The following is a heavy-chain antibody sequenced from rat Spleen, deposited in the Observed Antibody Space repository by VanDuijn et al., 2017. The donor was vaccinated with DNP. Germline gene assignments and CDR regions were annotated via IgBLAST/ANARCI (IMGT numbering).Heavy chain of an antibody. D-gene: IGHD1-4*01. CDR2: ISYDGSST. CDR3: AGRPPPTRGPFDY. J-gene: IGHJ2*01. Sequence: EVQLVESDGGLVQPGRSLRLSCAASGFTFNDYYMAWVRQAPTKGLEWVATISYDGSSTYYRDSVKGRFIISRNNAKSTLYLQMDSLRSDDTATYYCAGRPPPTRGPFDYWGQGIMVTVSS. CDR1: GFTFNDYY. V-gene: IGHV5-7*01.